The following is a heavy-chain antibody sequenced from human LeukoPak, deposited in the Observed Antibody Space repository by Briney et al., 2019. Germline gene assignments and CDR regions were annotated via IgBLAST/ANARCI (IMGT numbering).Heavy chain of an antibody. D-gene: IGHD6-19*01. CDR3: ARHLKYSSGGHYLDF. V-gene: IGHV3-23*01. CDR2: ISGSGGST. CDR1: GFTFSSYA. J-gene: IGHJ4*02. Sequence: GGSLRLSCAASGFTFSSYAMSWVRQAPGKGLEWVSAISGSGGSTYYADSVKGRFTISRHNSKNTLYLQMNSLEASDTAMYYCARHLKYSSGGHYLDFWGQGTLVTVSS.